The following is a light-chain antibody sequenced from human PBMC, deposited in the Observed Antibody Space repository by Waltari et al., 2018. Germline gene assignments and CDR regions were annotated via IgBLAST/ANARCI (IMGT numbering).Light chain of an antibody. V-gene: IGLV2-11*01. CDR3: CSYTGRKTWV. J-gene: IGLJ3*02. CDR1: SSDIGDYEY. CDR2: VSY. Sequence: QSALTQPRSVSGSPGQSVTMSCTGTSSDIGDYEYVSWYQQHPGKAPKLIIHVSYRRPSGVPDRCSASKSGNTASLTIAGLQADDEADYYCCSYTGRKTWVFGGGTKVTVL.